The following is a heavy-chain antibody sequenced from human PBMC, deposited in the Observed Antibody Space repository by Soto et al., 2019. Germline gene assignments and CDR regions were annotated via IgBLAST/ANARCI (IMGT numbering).Heavy chain of an antibody. CDR1: GGTFSSYA. D-gene: IGHD3-10*01. CDR3: AADSMVRGVKLSPVYYGMDV. Sequence: SVKVSCKASGGTFSSYAISWVRQAPGQGLEWMGGIIPIFGTANYAQKFQGRVTITADESTSTAYMELSSLRSEDTAVYYCAADSMVRGVKLSPVYYGMDVWGQGTTVTVSS. V-gene: IGHV1-69*13. J-gene: IGHJ6*02. CDR2: IIPIFGTA.